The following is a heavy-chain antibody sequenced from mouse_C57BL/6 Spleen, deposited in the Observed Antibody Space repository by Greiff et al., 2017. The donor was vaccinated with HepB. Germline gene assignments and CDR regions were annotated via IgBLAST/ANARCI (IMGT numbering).Heavy chain of an antibody. Sequence: LQQPGAELVMPGASVKLSCKASGYTFTSYWMHWVKQRPGQGLEWIGEIDPSDSYTNYNQKFKGKSTLTVDKSSSTAYMQLSSLTSEDSAVYYCARGTTVVAKEYFDVWGTGTTVTVSS. V-gene: IGHV1-69*01. CDR1: GYTFTSYW. CDR2: IDPSDSYT. J-gene: IGHJ1*03. D-gene: IGHD1-1*01. CDR3: ARGTTVVAKEYFDV.